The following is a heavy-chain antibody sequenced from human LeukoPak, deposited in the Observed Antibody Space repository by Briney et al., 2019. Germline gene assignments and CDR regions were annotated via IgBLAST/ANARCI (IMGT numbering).Heavy chain of an antibody. J-gene: IGHJ4*02. CDR2: ISYDGSIK. D-gene: IGHD5-24*01. Sequence: SGGSLRLSCAASGFTFRSYAMHWVRQAPGKGLEWVAFISYDGSIKYYADSVKGRFTISRDNSKNTVYLQMNSLRVEDTAVYYCARDFSERYSLDYWGQGTLVTVSS. CDR1: GFTFRSYA. V-gene: IGHV3-30-3*01. CDR3: ARDFSERYSLDY.